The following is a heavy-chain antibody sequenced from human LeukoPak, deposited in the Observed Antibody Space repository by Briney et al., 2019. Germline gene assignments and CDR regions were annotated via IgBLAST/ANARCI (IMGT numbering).Heavy chain of an antibody. J-gene: IGHJ4*02. CDR3: AKGRIGGAHGYFDY. CDR2: ISGSGGST. D-gene: IGHD2/OR15-2a*01. CDR1: GFTFSSYA. Sequence: PGGSLRLSCAASGFTFSSYAMSWVRQAPGKGLEWVSVISGSGGSTYYADSVKGRFTISRDSSKNTLYLQMNSLRAGGTAVYYCAKGRIGGAHGYFDYWGQGSLVTVSS. V-gene: IGHV3-23*01.